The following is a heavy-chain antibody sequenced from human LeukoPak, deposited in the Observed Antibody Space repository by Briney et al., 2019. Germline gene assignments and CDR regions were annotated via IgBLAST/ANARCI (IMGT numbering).Heavy chain of an antibody. D-gene: IGHD5-24*01. Sequence: SETLSLTCTVSGGSISSYYWSWIRQPPGKGLEWIGYIYYSGSTNYNPSLKSRVTISVDTSKNQFSLKLSSVTAADTAVYYCARVRGQMATTYXDYXGQGTXVTVS. V-gene: IGHV4-59*01. CDR3: ARVRGQMATTYXDY. CDR2: IYYSGST. CDR1: GGSISSYY. J-gene: IGHJ4*02.